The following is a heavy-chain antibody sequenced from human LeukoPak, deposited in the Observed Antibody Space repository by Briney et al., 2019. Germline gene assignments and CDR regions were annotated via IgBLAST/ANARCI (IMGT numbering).Heavy chain of an antibody. V-gene: IGHV4-59*08. Sequence: SETLSLTCTVSGGSISSYYWSWIRQPPGKGLEWIGYIYYSGSTNYNPSLKSRVTISVDTSKNQFSLKLSSVTAADTAVYYCARSYGSTYYYYGMDVWGQGTTVTVSS. J-gene: IGHJ6*02. CDR2: IYYSGST. D-gene: IGHD3-10*01. CDR3: ARSYGSTYYYYGMDV. CDR1: GGSISSYY.